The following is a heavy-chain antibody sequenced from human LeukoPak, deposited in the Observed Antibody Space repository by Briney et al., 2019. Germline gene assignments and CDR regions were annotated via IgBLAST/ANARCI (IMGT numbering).Heavy chain of an antibody. CDR1: GGTFSSYA. J-gene: IGHJ4*02. D-gene: IGHD2-15*01. V-gene: IGHV1-69*04. CDR2: IIPIFGIA. CDR3: AREVSELLFDY. Sequence: SVKVSCKASGGTFSSYAISWVRQAPGQGLEWMGRIIPIFGIANYAQKFQGRVTITADKSTSTAYMELRSLRSEDTAVYYCAREVSELLFDYWGQGTLVTVSS.